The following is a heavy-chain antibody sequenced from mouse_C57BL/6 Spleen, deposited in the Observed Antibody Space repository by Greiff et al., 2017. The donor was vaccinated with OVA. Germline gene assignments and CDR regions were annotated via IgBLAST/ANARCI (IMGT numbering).Heavy chain of an antibody. J-gene: IGHJ2*01. D-gene: IGHD1-1*01. CDR3: ARRDYYGSSYEYFDY. CDR2: IYPRDGST. Sequence: QVHVKQSGPELVKPGASVKLSCKASGYTFTSYDINWVKQRPGQGLEWIGWIYPRDGSTKYNEKFEGKATLTVDTSSSTAYMELHSLTSEDSAVYFCARRDYYGSSYEYFDYWGQGTTLTVSS. V-gene: IGHV1-85*01. CDR1: GYTFTSYD.